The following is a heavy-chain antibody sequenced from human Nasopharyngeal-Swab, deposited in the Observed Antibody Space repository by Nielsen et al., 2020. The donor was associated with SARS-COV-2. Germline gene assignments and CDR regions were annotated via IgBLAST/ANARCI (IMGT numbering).Heavy chain of an antibody. D-gene: IGHD3-22*01. CDR3: ARRSSRDYYDSSGYEDY. CDR1: VYTFPSYG. Sequence: ASVKVSCKASVYTFPSYGISWVRQAPGQGLEWMGWISAYNGNTNYAQKLQGRVTMTTDTSTSTAYMELRSLRSDDTAVYYCARRSSRDYYDSSGYEDYWGQGTLVTVSS. CDR2: ISAYNGNT. J-gene: IGHJ4*02. V-gene: IGHV1-18*01.